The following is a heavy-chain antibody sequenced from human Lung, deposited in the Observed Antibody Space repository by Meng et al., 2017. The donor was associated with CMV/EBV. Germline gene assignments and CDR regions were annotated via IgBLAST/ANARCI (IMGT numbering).Heavy chain of an antibody. D-gene: IGHD3-10*01. CDR2: IKSKTDGGTT. CDR3: TTDVFGDEVSHD. CDR1: GFTFSNAW. V-gene: IGHV3-15*01. Sequence: GESLKISRAASGFTFSNAWMRWVRQAPGKGLEWVGRIKSKTDGGTTDYAAPVKGRFTVSRDDSQNTLYLQMNSLKTEDTAVYYCTTDVFGDEVSHDWGQGTXVTVYS. J-gene: IGHJ4*02.